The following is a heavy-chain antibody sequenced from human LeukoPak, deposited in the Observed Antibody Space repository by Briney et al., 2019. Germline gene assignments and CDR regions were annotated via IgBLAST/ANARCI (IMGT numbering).Heavy chain of an antibody. CDR1: GYSFTSYW. Sequence: GESLKISCKGSGYSFTSYWIGWVRQMPGKGLEWMGIIYPGDSDTRYRPSFQGQVTISADKSISTAYLQWSSLKASDTAMYYCARHSIVSYYYYYMDVWGKGTTVTVSS. CDR2: IYPGDSDT. J-gene: IGHJ6*03. D-gene: IGHD3-16*02. CDR3: ARHSIVSYYYYYMDV. V-gene: IGHV5-51*01.